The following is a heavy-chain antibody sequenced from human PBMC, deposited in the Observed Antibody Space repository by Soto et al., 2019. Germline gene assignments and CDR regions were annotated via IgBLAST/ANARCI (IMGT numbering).Heavy chain of an antibody. D-gene: IGHD2-15*01. Sequence: QVQLVQSGAEVKKPGSSVKVSCKASGGTFSSYAISWVRQAPGQVLEWMGGIIPIFGTANYAQKFQGRVTITADESTSTAYMELSSLRSEDTAVYYCATGDGIVVVVAWEYWGQGTLVTVSS. J-gene: IGHJ4*02. CDR2: IIPIFGTA. V-gene: IGHV1-69*01. CDR1: GGTFSSYA. CDR3: ATGDGIVVVVAWEY.